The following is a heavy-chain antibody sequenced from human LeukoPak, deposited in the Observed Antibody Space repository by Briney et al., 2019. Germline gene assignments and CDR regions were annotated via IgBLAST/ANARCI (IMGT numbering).Heavy chain of an antibody. V-gene: IGHV3-23*01. CDR3: AKDVGIGSSGWYDPWYFDY. CDR2: IGGSGANT. Sequence: GGSLRLSCVASGFTFPRYAMNWVRQAPGQGLEWVSGIGGSGANTYCAEYVKGRFTISRDNAKNTVYLQMNSLRAEDTAIYYCAKDVGIGSSGWYDPWYFDYWGQGTLVTVSS. J-gene: IGHJ4*02. D-gene: IGHD6-19*01. CDR1: GFTFPRYA.